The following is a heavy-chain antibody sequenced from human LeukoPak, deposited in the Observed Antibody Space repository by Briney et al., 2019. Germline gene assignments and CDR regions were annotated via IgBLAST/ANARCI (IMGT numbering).Heavy chain of an antibody. Sequence: PSETLSLTCAVYGGSFSGYYWSWIRQPPGKGLEWIGEINHSGSTNYNPSLKSRVTISVDTSKNQFSLKLSSVTAADTAVYYCARASIQLWPRVWYFDLWGRGTLVTVSS. J-gene: IGHJ2*01. CDR2: INHSGST. V-gene: IGHV4-34*01. D-gene: IGHD5-18*01. CDR3: ARASIQLWPRVWYFDL. CDR1: GGSFSGYY.